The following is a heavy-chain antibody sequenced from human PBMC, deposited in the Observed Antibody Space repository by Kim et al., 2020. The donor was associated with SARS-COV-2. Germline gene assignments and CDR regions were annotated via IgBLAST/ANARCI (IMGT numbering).Heavy chain of an antibody. J-gene: IGHJ3*02. V-gene: IGHV3-49*04. D-gene: IGHD5-12*01. CDR3: TRDSYGGPPSDSFDI. Sequence: SLRLSCTASGFAFGDYSMTWVRQPPGKGLEWVGFISARTYGGTAQCAASVRDRFTISRDDSKSIVYLQMNSLKPEDTAMYFCTRDSYGGPPSDSFDIWGQGTMVTVSS. CDR2: ISARTYGGTA. CDR1: GFAFGDYS.